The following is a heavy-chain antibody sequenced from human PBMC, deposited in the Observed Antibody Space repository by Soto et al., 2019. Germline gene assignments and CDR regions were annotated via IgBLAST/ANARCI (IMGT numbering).Heavy chain of an antibody. Sequence: QVQLQESGPGLVKPSQTLSLTCTVSGGSISSGGYYGSWIRQHPGKGLEWIGYIYYSGSTYYNPSLKSRVTISVDTSKNQFSLKLSSVTAADTAVYYCARDCSSTSCYDDAFDIWGQGTMVTVSS. CDR1: GGSISSGGYY. CDR3: ARDCSSTSCYDDAFDI. D-gene: IGHD2-2*01. CDR2: IYYSGST. V-gene: IGHV4-31*03. J-gene: IGHJ3*02.